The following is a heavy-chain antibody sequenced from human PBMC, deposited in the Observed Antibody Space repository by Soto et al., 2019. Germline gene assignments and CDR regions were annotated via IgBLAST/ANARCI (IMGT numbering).Heavy chain of an antibody. CDR3: ATRASGFSYGEDYYYYIDV. V-gene: IGHV3-11*01. Sequence: GGSLRLSCAASGFTFSDYYMSWIRQAPGKGLEWVSYISSSGSTIYYADSVKGRFTISRDSAKNSLYLQMNSLRAEDTAVYYCATRASGFSYGEDYYYYIDVWGKGTTVTVSS. D-gene: IGHD5-18*01. CDR2: ISSSGSTI. CDR1: GFTFSDYY. J-gene: IGHJ6*03.